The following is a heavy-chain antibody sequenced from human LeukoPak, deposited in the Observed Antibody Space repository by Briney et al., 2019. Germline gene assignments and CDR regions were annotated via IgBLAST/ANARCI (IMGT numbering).Heavy chain of an antibody. CDR2: IREDGSEK. D-gene: IGHD3-22*01. V-gene: IGHV3-7*01. Sequence: GSLRLSCSASGFTFSSYYMTWVRQAPGKGLEWVANIREDGSEKYFVDSVQGRFTISRDNANNSLYLQMNSLSAEDTAMYYCARDNGGAHYDSSGFYDALDIWGQGTMVTVSS. CDR1: GFTFSSYY. CDR3: ARDNGGAHYDSSGFYDALDI. J-gene: IGHJ3*02.